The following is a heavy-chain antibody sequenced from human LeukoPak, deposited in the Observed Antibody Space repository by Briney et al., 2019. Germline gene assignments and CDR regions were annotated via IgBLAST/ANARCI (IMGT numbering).Heavy chain of an antibody. CDR2: ISTTGVT. CDR3: ARAENGCRYSSCYGH. D-gene: IGHD3-16*02. CDR1: EYSSSSGVYY. Sequence: PSETLSLTCSVSEYSSSSGVYYWSWIRQPAGKGLEWIGRISTTGVTNYNPSLRSRVTISIDTSKSQFSLMLSSVTAADTAIYYCARAENGCRYSSCYGHWGQGTLVTVSS. V-gene: IGHV4-61*02. J-gene: IGHJ4*02.